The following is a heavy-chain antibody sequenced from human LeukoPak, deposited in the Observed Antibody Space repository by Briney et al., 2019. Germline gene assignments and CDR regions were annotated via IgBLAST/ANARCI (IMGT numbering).Heavy chain of an antibody. CDR1: GGSFSGYL. CDR3: VREREQREKRQYATGFDS. CDR2: INHGGSP. D-gene: IGHD2-2*01. Sequence: SETLSLTCAVYGGSFSGYLWSWIRQSPEKGLEWIGEINHGGSPDYNPSLKSRVTLSLDTSRNQFSLRLSSVTAADTALYYCVREREQREKRQYATGFDSWGQGTLVTVSS. J-gene: IGHJ4*02. V-gene: IGHV4-34*01.